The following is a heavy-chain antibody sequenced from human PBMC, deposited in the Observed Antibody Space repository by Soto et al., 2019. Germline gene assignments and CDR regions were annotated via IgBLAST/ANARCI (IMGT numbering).Heavy chain of an antibody. CDR1: GGSISSYY. CDR3: ARDHRVSGWYYFDY. Sequence: SETLSLTCTVSGGSISSYYWSWIRQPPGKGLEWIGYIYYSGSTNYNPSLKSRVTISVDTSKNQFSLKLSSVTAADTAVYYCARDHRVSGWYYFDYWGQGTLVTVS. J-gene: IGHJ4*02. D-gene: IGHD6-19*01. CDR2: IYYSGST. V-gene: IGHV4-59*01.